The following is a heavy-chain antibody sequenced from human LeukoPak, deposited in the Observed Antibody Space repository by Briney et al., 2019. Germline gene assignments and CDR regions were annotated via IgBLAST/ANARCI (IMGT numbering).Heavy chain of an antibody. CDR2: IYHSGST. CDR1: GYSISSGYY. CDR3: ARDRGDGYNSGYFEY. D-gene: IGHD5-24*01. J-gene: IGHJ4*02. Sequence: SETLSLTCTVSGYSISSGYYWGWIRQPPGKGLEWIGSIYHSGSTYYNPSLKSRVTISVDTSKNQFSLKLSSVTAADTAVYYCARDRGDGYNSGYFEYWGQGTLVTVSS. V-gene: IGHV4-38-2*02.